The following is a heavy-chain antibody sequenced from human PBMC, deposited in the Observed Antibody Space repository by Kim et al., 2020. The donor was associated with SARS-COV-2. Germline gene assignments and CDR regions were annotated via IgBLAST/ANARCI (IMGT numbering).Heavy chain of an antibody. CDR1: GGSISSSSYY. CDR3: ARRAYYDFWSGYYFDY. V-gene: IGHV4-39*01. D-gene: IGHD3-3*01. J-gene: IGHJ4*02. Sequence: SETLSLTCTVSGGSISSSSYYWGWIRQPPGKGLEWIGSIYYSGSTYYNPSLKSRVTISVDTSKNQFSLKLSSVTAADTAVYYCARRAYYDFWSGYYFDYWGQGTLVTVSS. CDR2: IYYSGST.